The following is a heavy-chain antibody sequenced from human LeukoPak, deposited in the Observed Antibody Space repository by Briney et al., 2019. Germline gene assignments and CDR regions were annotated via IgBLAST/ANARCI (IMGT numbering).Heavy chain of an antibody. Sequence: ASVKVSCKASGYTFTGYYMHWVRQAPGQGLEWMGWINPNSGGTNYAQKFQGRVTITADESTSTAYMELSSLRSEDTAVYYCARGRKHGDVDYWGQGTLVTVSS. V-gene: IGHV1-2*02. D-gene: IGHD4-17*01. CDR1: GYTFTGYY. J-gene: IGHJ4*02. CDR2: INPNSGGT. CDR3: ARGRKHGDVDY.